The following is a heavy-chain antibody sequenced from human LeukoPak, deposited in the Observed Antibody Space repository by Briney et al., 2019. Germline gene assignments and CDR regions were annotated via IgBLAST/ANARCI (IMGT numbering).Heavy chain of an antibody. V-gene: IGHV3-13*01. CDR3: ARADYYDSSGYYWFDY. Sequence: GGSLRLSCAASGFTFSSYDMHWVRQATGKGLEWVSTIGIAGDTYYLGSVKGRFTISRENAKKSVYLQMNSLRAEDTAVYYCARADYYDSSGYYWFDYWGQGTLVTVSS. CDR2: IGIAGDT. J-gene: IGHJ4*02. D-gene: IGHD3-22*01. CDR1: GFTFSSYD.